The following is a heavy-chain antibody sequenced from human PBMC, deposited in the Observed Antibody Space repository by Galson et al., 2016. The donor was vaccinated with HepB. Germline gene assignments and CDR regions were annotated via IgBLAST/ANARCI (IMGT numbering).Heavy chain of an antibody. CDR2: IYYSGST. D-gene: IGHD2-2*01. Sequence: ETLSLTCSVSGGSISSSSYYWGWIRQPPGEGLEWIGSIYYSGSTYYNPSLKSRVTISVDTSKNQFSLKLSSVTAADTAVYYCARRVVVVSATRGRYFDYWGQGTLVTVSS. J-gene: IGHJ4*02. CDR3: ARRVVVVSATRGRYFDY. CDR1: GGSISSSSYY. V-gene: IGHV4-39*01.